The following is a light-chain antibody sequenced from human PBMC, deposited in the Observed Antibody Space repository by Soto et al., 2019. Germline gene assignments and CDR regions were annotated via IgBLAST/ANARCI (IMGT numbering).Light chain of an antibody. Sequence: EIVLTQSPGTLSLSPGERATLSCRASQSVANNYLAWYQQKPGQAPRFLIYDASSRATGIPDRLSGSGSGTDFTLTISRLEPEDLAVYYCEQYGSTPLTFGGGTKVEIK. V-gene: IGKV3-20*01. CDR1: QSVANNY. J-gene: IGKJ4*01. CDR3: EQYGSTPLT. CDR2: DAS.